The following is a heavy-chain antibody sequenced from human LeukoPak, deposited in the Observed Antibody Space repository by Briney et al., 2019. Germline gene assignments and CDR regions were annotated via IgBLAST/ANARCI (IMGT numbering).Heavy chain of an antibody. D-gene: IGHD6-19*01. V-gene: IGHV3-23*01. CDR2: IGGSGGST. J-gene: IGHJ4*02. CDR1: GFTFSSYA. CDR3: ARDSSGPHSYDY. Sequence: GGSLRLSCGASGFTFSSYAMNWVRQAPGKGLEWVSAIGGSGGSTYYADSVKGRYTISRDNSKNTLYLQMNSLRAEDTAVYYCARDSSGPHSYDYWGQGTLVTVSS.